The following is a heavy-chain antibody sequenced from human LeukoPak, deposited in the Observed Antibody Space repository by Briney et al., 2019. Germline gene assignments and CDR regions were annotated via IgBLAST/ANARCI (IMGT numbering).Heavy chain of an antibody. D-gene: IGHD2-2*01. CDR3: ARHEADGVPAADICLFDY. Sequence: GESLKISCKGSGYSFTSYWIGWVRPMPGKGLEWMGIIYPGDSDTRYSPSFQGQVTISADQYISTAYLQWSRLKASDTAMYYCARHEADGVPAADICLFDYWGQGTLVTVSS. V-gene: IGHV5-51*01. J-gene: IGHJ4*02. CDR2: IYPGDSDT. CDR1: GYSFTSYW.